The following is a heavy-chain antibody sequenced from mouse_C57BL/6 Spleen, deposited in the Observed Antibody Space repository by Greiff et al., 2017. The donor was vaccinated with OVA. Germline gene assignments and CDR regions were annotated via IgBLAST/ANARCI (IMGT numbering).Heavy chain of an antibody. V-gene: IGHV1-69*01. CDR3: ARWRPMDY. CDR1: GYTFTSYW. CDR2: IDPSDSYT. J-gene: IGHJ4*01. Sequence: VQLQQSGAELVMPGASVKLSCKASGYTFTSYWMHWVKQRPGQGLEWIGEIDPSDSYTNYNQKFKGKSTLTVDKSSSTAYMQLSSLTSEDSAVYYCARWRPMDYWGQGTSVTVSS.